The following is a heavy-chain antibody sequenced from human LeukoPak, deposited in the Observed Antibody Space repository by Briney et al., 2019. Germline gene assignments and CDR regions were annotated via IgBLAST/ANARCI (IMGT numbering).Heavy chain of an antibody. Sequence: SETLSLTCTVSGGSISSSSYYWGWIRQPPGKGLEWIGSIYYSGSTYYNPSLKSRVTISVDTSKNQFSLKLSSVPAADTAVYYCARHFPYYYDSSGYPDNWGQGTLVTVSS. CDR1: GGSISSSSYY. CDR2: IYYSGST. J-gene: IGHJ4*02. CDR3: ARHFPYYYDSSGYPDN. D-gene: IGHD3-22*01. V-gene: IGHV4-39*01.